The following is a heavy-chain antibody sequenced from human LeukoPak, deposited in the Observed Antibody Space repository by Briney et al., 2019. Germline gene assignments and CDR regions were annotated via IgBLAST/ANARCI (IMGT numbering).Heavy chain of an antibody. Sequence: SETLSLTCTVSGGSLSSYYWSWIRQPPGKGLEWIGYIYYSGSTNYNPSLKSRVTISVDTSKNQFSLKLSSVTAADTAVYYCARRVAFRPNWFDPWGQGTLVTVSS. V-gene: IGHV4-59*08. CDR1: GGSLSSYY. J-gene: IGHJ5*02. CDR2: IYYSGST. CDR3: ARRVAFRPNWFDP.